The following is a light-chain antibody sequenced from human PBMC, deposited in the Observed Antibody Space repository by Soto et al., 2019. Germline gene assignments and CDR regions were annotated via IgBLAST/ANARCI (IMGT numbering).Light chain of an antibody. CDR2: DAS. CDR1: QGISSA. Sequence: AIQLTQSPSSLSASVGDRVTITCRASQGISSALAWYQQKPGKTPKLMIYDASSLESGVPPRFSGSGSGTDFTLTLSRLQPEDFATYFCQQFNSYLVTFGLGTRLEIK. J-gene: IGKJ5*01. V-gene: IGKV1-13*02. CDR3: QQFNSYLVT.